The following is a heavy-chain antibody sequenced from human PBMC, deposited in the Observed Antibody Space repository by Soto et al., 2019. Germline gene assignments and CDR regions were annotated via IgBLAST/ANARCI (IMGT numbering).Heavy chain of an antibody. V-gene: IGHV1-2*02. CDR1: GYSFADYY. CDR2: INPDSGGT. D-gene: IGHD4-17*01. J-gene: IGHJ6*02. Sequence: ASVKVSCKASGYSFADYYMHWVRQAPGQGLEWMGWINPDSGGTNYAQEFQGRVTMTRDSSITTAYMELTGLRSDDTAVYYCARDQMTTVTINDYYGMDVWGQGTTVTVSS. CDR3: ARDQMTTVTINDYYGMDV.